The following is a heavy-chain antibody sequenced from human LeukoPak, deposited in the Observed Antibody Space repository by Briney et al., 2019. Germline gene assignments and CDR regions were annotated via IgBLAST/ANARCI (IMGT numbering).Heavy chain of an antibody. Sequence: GGSLRLSCAASGFTFSSYSMNWVRQAPGKGLKWVSYISSSSSTIYYADSVKGRFTISRDNAKNSLYLQMNSLRAEDTAVYYCAREGAIPSPGSYYYGMDVWGQGTTVTVSS. CDR2: ISSSSSTI. CDR1: GFTFSSYS. CDR3: AREGAIPSPGSYYYGMDV. V-gene: IGHV3-48*01. J-gene: IGHJ6*02. D-gene: IGHD2-2*02.